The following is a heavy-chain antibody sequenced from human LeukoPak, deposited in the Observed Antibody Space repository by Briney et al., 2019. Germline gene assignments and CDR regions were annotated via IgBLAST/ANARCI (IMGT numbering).Heavy chain of an antibody. CDR2: ISPRGDIT. J-gene: IGHJ4*02. CDR1: GFTFSSHG. Sequence: GGSLRLSSAASGFTFSSHGMNWVRQAPGKGLEWVSGISPRGDITYYADSVKGRFTVSRDNFKNTLYLEVISLTANDTAVYYCAKDDAWLQFGEWSQGTLVTVSS. V-gene: IGHV3-23*01. D-gene: IGHD3-10*01. CDR3: AKDDAWLQFGE.